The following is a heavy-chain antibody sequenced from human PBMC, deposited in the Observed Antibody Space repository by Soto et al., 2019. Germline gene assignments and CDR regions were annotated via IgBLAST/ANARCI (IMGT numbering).Heavy chain of an antibody. D-gene: IGHD2-15*01. V-gene: IGHV1-69*02. CDR2: IIPILGIA. CDR1: VYSSSSYT. J-gene: IGHJ1*01. Sequence: KVSCKASVYSSSSYTISWVRQTPGQGLEWMGRIIPILGIANYAQKFQGRVTITADKSTGTAYMELSSLRSEDTAVYYCAITITGYCSGGSCYEPGRVFQHWGQGTLVTVSS. CDR3: AITITGYCSGGSCYEPGRVFQH.